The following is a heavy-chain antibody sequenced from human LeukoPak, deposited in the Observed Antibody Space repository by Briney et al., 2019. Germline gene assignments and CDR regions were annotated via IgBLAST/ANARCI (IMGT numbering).Heavy chain of an antibody. CDR2: IYYSGST. CDR3: ARGSGSYYMRYYYGMDV. V-gene: IGHV4-59*01. Sequence: SETLSLTCTVSGGSISSYYWSWIRQPPGKGLEWIGYIYYSGSTNYNPSLKSRVTISVDTSKNQFSLKLSSVTAADTAVYYCARGSGSYYMRYYYGMDVWGQGTTVTVSS. J-gene: IGHJ6*02. D-gene: IGHD3-10*01. CDR1: GGSISSYY.